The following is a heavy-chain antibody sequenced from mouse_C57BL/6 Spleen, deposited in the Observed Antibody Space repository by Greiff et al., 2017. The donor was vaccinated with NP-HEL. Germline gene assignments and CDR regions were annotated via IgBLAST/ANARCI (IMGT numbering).Heavy chain of an antibody. V-gene: IGHV2-6*02. J-gene: IGHJ1*03. CDR1: GFSLTSYG. CDR2: IWSDGST. Sequence: VKLVESGPGLVAPSQSLTITCTVSGFSLTSYGVHWVRQPPGKGLEWLVVIWSDGSTTYNSAPKSRLSISKDNSKSQVFLKMNSIHTDDAAMYYCARNEGPWYFDDWGTGTTVTVSS. CDR3: ARNEGPWYFDD.